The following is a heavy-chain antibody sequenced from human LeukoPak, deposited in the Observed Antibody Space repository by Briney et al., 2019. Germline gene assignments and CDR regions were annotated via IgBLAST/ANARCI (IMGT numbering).Heavy chain of an antibody. CDR1: GGSISSYY. D-gene: IGHD3-22*01. CDR3: ARSVPLYYYDSSGYQGYFDY. Sequence: SKTLSLTCTVSGGSISSYYWSWIRQPPGKGLEWIGYIYYSGSTNYNPSLKSRVTISVDTSKNQFSLKLSSVTAADTAVYYCARSVPLYYYDSSGYQGYFDYWGQGTLVTVSS. J-gene: IGHJ4*02. V-gene: IGHV4-59*01. CDR2: IYYSGST.